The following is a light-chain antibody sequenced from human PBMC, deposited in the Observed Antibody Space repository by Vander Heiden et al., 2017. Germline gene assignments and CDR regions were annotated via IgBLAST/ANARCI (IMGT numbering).Light chain of an antibody. CDR1: KLGEKY. CDR2: QCR. V-gene: IGLV3-1*01. Sequence: SVSLGQTASITCSGDKLGEKYACWYQQNPGQSLVLVIYQCRKRPSGIPERFSVSYSVNTTTLTISGTQAMDEADYYCQAWDSSIVVFGGGTKLTVL. J-gene: IGLJ2*01. CDR3: QAWDSSIVV.